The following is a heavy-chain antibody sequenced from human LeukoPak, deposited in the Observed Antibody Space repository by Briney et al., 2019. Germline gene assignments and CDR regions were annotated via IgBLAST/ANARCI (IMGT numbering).Heavy chain of an antibody. Sequence: SETLSLTCAVYGGSFSGYYWSWIRQPPGKGLEWIGEINHSESTNYNPSLKSRVTISVDTSKNQFSLKLSSVTAADTAVYYCARGVVVVAVWFDPWGQGTLVTVSS. CDR1: GGSFSGYY. CDR2: INHSEST. V-gene: IGHV4-34*01. J-gene: IGHJ5*02. D-gene: IGHD2-15*01. CDR3: ARGVVVVAVWFDP.